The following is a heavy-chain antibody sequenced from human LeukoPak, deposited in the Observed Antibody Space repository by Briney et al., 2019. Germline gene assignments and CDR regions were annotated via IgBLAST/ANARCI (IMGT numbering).Heavy chain of an antibody. CDR1: GFIFSTST. CDR3: VRDSYYAFDI. D-gene: IGHD2-8*01. V-gene: IGHV3-48*04. J-gene: IGHJ3*02. Sequence: GGSLRLSCAASGFIFSTSTMNWVRQAPGKGLEWVSYISSSSSTVFHADSVKGRFTISRDNAKSSLFLHMSSLRAEDTAIYYCVRDSYYAFDIWGQGTVVAVSS. CDR2: ISSSSSTV.